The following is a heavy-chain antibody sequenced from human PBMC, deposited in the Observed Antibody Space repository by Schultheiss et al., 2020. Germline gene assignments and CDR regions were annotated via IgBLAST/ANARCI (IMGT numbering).Heavy chain of an antibody. CDR2: ISGSGGST. V-gene: IGHV3-23*01. CDR1: GFTFSNYA. Sequence: GGSLRLSCAASGFTFSNYAMSWVRQAPGKGLEWVSAISGSGGSTYYADYVKGRFTISRDNSKNTLYLQMTSLRAEDTAVYYCARLTTAARFDPWGQGTLVTVSS. CDR3: ARLTTAARFDP. D-gene: IGHD6-13*01. J-gene: IGHJ5*02.